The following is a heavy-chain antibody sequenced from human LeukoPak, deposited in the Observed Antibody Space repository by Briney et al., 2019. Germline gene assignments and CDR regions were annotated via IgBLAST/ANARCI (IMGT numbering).Heavy chain of an antibody. J-gene: IGHJ4*02. CDR1: GFTFSSYE. V-gene: IGHV3-48*03. CDR2: ISSSGSTI. D-gene: IGHD2-21*01. Sequence: GGSLRLPCAASGFTFSSYEMNWVRQAPGKGLEWVSYISSSGSTIYYADSVKGRFTISRDNAKNSLYLQMNSLRAEDTAVYYCARELGYLWYWGQGTLVTVSS. CDR3: ARELGYLWY.